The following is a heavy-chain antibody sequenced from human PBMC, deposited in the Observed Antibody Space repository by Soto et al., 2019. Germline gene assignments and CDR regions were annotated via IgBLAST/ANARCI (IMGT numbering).Heavy chain of an antibody. D-gene: IGHD2-15*01. CDR3: LTSSKDYW. CDR2: ISSAGEYT. Sequence: WGSLRISCASSVFTFYIYYMTWVRQAPGEGLEWISYISSAGEYTDYADSVKGRFAISRDNARNSLFLQMNSLRAEDTAVYYCLTSSKDYWWGQGTLVTVSS. CDR1: VFTFYIYY. V-gene: IGHV3-11*03. J-gene: IGHJ4*02.